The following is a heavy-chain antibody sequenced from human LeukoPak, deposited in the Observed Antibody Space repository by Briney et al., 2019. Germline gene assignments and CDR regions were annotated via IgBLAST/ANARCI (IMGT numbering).Heavy chain of an antibody. J-gene: IGHJ3*02. CDR3: ARLYSSSSGKAFDI. Sequence: GGPLRLSCAASGFTFSSYEMNWVRQAPGKGLEWVSYISSGRTIYYADSVKGRFTISRDNAKNSLYLQMNSLRAEDTAVYYCARLYSSSSGKAFDIWGQGTMVTVSS. V-gene: IGHV3-48*03. CDR1: GFTFSSYE. D-gene: IGHD6-6*01. CDR2: ISSGRTI.